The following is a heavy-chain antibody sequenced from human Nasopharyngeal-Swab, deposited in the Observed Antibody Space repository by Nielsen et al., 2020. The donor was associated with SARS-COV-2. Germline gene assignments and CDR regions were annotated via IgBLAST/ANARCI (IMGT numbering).Heavy chain of an antibody. CDR2: INPLFGPA. CDR1: GGTFSSHA. V-gene: IGHV1-69*13. J-gene: IGHJ4*01. CDR3: ARVYEELLGSGYFYY. D-gene: IGHD1-26*01. Sequence: SVKVSCKASGGTFSSHAFTWVRQAPGQGLEWMGWINPLFGPADYAQQFQGRLSITADESMTTALMELSSLGYEDTSVYYCARVYEELLGSGYFYYWGHRPLVTVSS.